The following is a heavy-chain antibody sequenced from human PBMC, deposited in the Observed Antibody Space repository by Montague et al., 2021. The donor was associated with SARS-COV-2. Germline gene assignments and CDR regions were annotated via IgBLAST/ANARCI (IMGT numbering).Heavy chain of an antibody. Sequence: SETLSLTCSRPVSWNSGAYRKRTRLNARQGIVWYAGFYTNRSTNYNPSLKSRVTISVDTSKNQFSLKLSSVTAADTAVYYCARGAVSLGIHGMDVWGQGTAVTVSS. D-gene: IGHD7-27*01. CDR3: ARGAVSLGIHGMDV. CDR2: FYTNRST. V-gene: IGHV4-4*07. J-gene: IGHJ6*02. CDR1: VSWNSGAY.